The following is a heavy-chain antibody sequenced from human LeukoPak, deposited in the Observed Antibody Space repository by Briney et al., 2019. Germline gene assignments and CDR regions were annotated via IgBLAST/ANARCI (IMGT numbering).Heavy chain of an antibody. Sequence: GGSLRLSCAASGFTFSSYAMHWVRQAPGKGLEWVAVISYDGSNKYYADSVKGRFTISRENAKNSLYLQMNSLRAEDTALYYCAKVYDVYYYYGIDVWGQGTTVTVSS. V-gene: IGHV3-30*04. CDR1: GFTFSSYA. D-gene: IGHD1-1*01. CDR3: AKVYDVYYYYGIDV. CDR2: ISYDGSNK. J-gene: IGHJ6*02.